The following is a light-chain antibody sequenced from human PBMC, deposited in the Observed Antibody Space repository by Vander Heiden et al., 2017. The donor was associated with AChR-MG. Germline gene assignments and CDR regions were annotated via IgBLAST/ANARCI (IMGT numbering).Light chain of an antibody. CDR2: EVR. V-gene: IGLV2-23*02. Sequence: QSALTQPASVSGSPGQSIPISCTAASTDVCTYYPAPWYPLHPGRAPRLLIDEVRRRPSGVSSRFSGSKSGNTASLTISGLQVEDEAEYYCCSYAGTWVFGGGTKLTVL. CDR3: CSYAGTWV. CDR1: STDVCTYYP. J-gene: IGLJ3*02.